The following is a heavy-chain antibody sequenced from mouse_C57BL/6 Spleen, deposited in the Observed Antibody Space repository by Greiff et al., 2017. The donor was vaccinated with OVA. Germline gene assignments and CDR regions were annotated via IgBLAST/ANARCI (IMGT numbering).Heavy chain of an antibody. CDR3: AREAGYFDY. V-gene: IGHV5-16*01. J-gene: IGHJ2*01. CDR2: INYDGSST. Sequence: EVKLVESEGGLVQPGSSMKLSCTASGFTFSDYYMAWVRQVPEKGLEWVANINYDGSSTYYLDSLKSRFIISRDNAKNILYLQMSSLKSEDTATYYCAREAGYFDYWGQGTTLTVSS. CDR1: GFTFSDYY.